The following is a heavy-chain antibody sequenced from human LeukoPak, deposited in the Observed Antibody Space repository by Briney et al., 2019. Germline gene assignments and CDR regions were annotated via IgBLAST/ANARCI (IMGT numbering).Heavy chain of an antibody. CDR1: GFTVSSNY. CDR3: ARELREHGVFDI. J-gene: IGHJ3*02. CDR2: IYSDGST. Sequence: GGSLRLSCAASGFTVSSNYMSWVRQAPGKGLEWVSEIYSDGSTYYAASVKDRFSISRDSSKNTVYLQMNSLRAEDTAVYYCARELREHGVFDIWGQGTMVTVSS. V-gene: IGHV3-53*01. D-gene: IGHD1-26*01.